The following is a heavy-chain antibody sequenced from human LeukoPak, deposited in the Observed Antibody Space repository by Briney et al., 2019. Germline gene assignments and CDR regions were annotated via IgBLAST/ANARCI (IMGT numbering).Heavy chain of an antibody. V-gene: IGHV4-59*01. CDR3: ARVRCSSTSCYPFDY. CDR2: IYYSGST. Sequence: SETLSLTCTVSGGSISSYYWSWIRQPPGKGLEWIGYIYYSGSTNYNPSLKSRVTISVDTSKDQFSLKLSSVTAADTAVYYCARVRCSSTSCYPFDYWGQGTLVTVSS. D-gene: IGHD2-2*01. CDR1: GGSISSYY. J-gene: IGHJ4*02.